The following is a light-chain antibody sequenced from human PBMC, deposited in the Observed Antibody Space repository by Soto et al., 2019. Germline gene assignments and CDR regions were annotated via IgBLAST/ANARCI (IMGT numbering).Light chain of an antibody. Sequence: EILLTQSPDTLSLSPGERATLSCRASQSVSRNYLAWYQQKPGQAPRLLIYDASSRATGIPDRFSGSGSGTDFTLTISRPEPEDFAVYYCQQYASSPRPFGQGTKVEIK. CDR3: QQYASSPRP. J-gene: IGKJ1*01. CDR2: DAS. V-gene: IGKV3-20*01. CDR1: QSVSRNY.